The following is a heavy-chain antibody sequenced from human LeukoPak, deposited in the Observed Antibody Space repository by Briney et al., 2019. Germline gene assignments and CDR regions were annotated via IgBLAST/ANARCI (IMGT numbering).Heavy chain of an antibody. CDR3: ARYNSSRSPFDY. Sequence: GGSLRLSCAASEFTVNNNYMSWVRQAPGKGLEWVSTIYAGGSTYYADSVKGRFTISRDNSKNTVNLQMNSLRAEDTAVYYCARYNSSRSPFDYWGQGTLVTVSS. D-gene: IGHD6-13*01. V-gene: IGHV3-66*01. CDR2: IYAGGST. J-gene: IGHJ4*02. CDR1: EFTVNNNY.